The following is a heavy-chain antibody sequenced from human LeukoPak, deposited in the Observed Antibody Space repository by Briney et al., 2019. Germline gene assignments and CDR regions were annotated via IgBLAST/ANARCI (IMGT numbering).Heavy chain of an antibody. J-gene: IGHJ4*02. V-gene: IGHV3-74*01. D-gene: IGHD6-19*01. Sequence: GGSLRLSCTTPGFSLSSYWMHWVRQVPGKGLVWVSRINSDGTRTDYADSVKGRFTISRDNAKNTLYLQMNSLRDDDTAVYYCARVRSGWYSDYWGQGTLVTVSS. CDR1: GFSLSSYW. CDR3: ARVRSGWYSDY. CDR2: INSDGTRT.